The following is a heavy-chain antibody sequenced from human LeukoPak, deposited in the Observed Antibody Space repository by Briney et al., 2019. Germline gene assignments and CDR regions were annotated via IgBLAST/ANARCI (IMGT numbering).Heavy chain of an antibody. V-gene: IGHV1-46*01. CDR3: ARDLLSQDSSGMIGY. J-gene: IGHJ4*02. Sequence: ASVKVSCKASGYTFTGYYMHWVRQAPGQGLEWMGIINPSGGSTSYAQKFQGRVTMTRDMSTSTVYMELSSLRSEDTAVYYCARDLLSQDSSGMIGYWGQGTLVTVSS. D-gene: IGHD3-22*01. CDR1: GYTFTGYY. CDR2: INPSGGST.